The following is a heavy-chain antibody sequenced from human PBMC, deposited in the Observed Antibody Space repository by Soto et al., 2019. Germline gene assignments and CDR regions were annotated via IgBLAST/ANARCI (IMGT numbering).Heavy chain of an antibody. CDR2: IYYSGST. J-gene: IGHJ4*02. D-gene: IGHD6-13*01. V-gene: IGHV4-59*01. CDR1: GGSISSYY. Sequence: SETLSLTCTVSGGSISSYYWSWIRQPPGKGLEWIGYIYYSGSTNYNPSLKSRVTISVDTSKNQFSLKLSSVTAADTAVYYCAREEYSSSWYGGVSAWGQGTLVTVSS. CDR3: AREEYSSSWYGGVSA.